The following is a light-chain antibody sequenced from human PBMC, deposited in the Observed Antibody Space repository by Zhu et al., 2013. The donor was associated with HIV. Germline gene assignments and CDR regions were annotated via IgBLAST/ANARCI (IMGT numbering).Light chain of an antibody. CDR2: GAS. CDR3: QQYISYPLT. Sequence: DIQMTQSPSSLSASVGETVTLTCRASQGIDKWLGWYQQRPGKVPKSLIYGASTLQSGVPSRFSGSGSGTEFTLTISSLQPEDFATYYCQQYISYPLTFGQGTRLDIK. CDR1: QGIDKW. J-gene: IGKJ5*01. V-gene: IGKV1D-16*01.